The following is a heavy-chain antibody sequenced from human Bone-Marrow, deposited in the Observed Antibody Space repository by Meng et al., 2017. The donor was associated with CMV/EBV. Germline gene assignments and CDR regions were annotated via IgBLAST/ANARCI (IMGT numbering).Heavy chain of an antibody. CDR1: GYTFTSYG. V-gene: IGHV1-18*01. CDR3: ARDFHCSSTSCYTREAFDI. D-gene: IGHD2-2*02. J-gene: IGHJ3*02. CDR2: ISAYNGNT. Sequence: ASVKVSCKASGYTFTSYGISWVRQAPGQGLEWMGWISAYNGNTNYAQKLQGRVTMTTDTSTSTAYMELRSLRSDDTAVYHCARDFHCSSTSCYTREAFDIWGQGTMVTVSS.